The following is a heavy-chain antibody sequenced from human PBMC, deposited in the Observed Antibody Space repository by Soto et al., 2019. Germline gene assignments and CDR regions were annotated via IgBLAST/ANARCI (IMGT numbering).Heavy chain of an antibody. CDR3: ARDLFPYGSGSLVNWFDP. CDR2: IIPIFGTA. D-gene: IGHD3-10*01. CDR1: GGTFSSYA. Sequence: SVKVSCKASGGTFSSYAISWVRQAPGQGLEWMGGIIPIFGTANYAQKFQGRVTITADKSTSTAYMELSSLRSEDTAVYYCARDLFPYGSGSLVNWFDPWGQGTLVTVSS. V-gene: IGHV1-69*06. J-gene: IGHJ5*02.